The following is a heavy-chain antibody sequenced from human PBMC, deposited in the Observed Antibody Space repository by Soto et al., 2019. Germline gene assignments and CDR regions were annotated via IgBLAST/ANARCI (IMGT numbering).Heavy chain of an antibody. V-gene: IGHV3-23*01. CDR3: AGPGYSSQDY. Sequence: GGSLRLSCAASGFTFSSFPLSWVRQAPGKGLEWVSAISGSGDGTDYADSVKGRFTISRDNSKNTLYLQINSLRADDTAIYYCAGPGYSSQDYWGQGALVTVSS. J-gene: IGHJ4*02. CDR2: ISGSGDGT. CDR1: GFTFSSFP. D-gene: IGHD5-18*01.